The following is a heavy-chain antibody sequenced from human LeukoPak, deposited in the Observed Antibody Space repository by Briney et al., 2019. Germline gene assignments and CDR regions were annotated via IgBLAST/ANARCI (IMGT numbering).Heavy chain of an antibody. CDR1: GDSISRSHY. CDR3: ARHRWVPAFDI. V-gene: IGHV4-38-2*02. CDR2: IKYSGST. D-gene: IGHD4-23*01. Sequence: SETLSLTCTVSGDSISRSHYWGWIRQPPGKGLEWIGSIKYSGSTFYNPSLKSRVTISIDTSKDQFSLKLSSVTASDTAVYYCARHRWVPAFDIWGQGTMVTVSS. J-gene: IGHJ3*02.